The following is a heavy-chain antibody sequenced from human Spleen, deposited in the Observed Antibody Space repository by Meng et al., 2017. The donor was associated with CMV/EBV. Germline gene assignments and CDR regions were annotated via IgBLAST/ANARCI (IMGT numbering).Heavy chain of an antibody. CDR1: GGSFSGYY. CDR2: INHSGST. Sequence: LTCAVYGGSFSGYYWSWIRQPPGKGLEWIGEINHSGSTNYNPSLKSRVTISVDTSKNQFSLKLSSVTAADTAVYYCARGGWNGRFDPWGQGTLVTVSS. D-gene: IGHD1-1*01. V-gene: IGHV4-34*01. CDR3: ARGGWNGRFDP. J-gene: IGHJ5*02.